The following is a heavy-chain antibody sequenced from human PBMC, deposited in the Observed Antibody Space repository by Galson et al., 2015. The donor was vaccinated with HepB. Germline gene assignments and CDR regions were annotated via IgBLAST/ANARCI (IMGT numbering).Heavy chain of an antibody. CDR3: SGGGYNYGLWYFDL. J-gene: IGHJ2*01. V-gene: IGHV3-30*02. D-gene: IGHD5-24*01. Sequence: SLRLSCAASGFTFSSYGMHWDRQAPGKGLEWVAFIRYDGSNKYYADSVKGRFTISRDNSKNTLYLQMNSLRAEDTAVYYGSGGGYNYGLWYFDLWGRGTLVTVSS. CDR2: IRYDGSNK. CDR1: GFTFSSYG.